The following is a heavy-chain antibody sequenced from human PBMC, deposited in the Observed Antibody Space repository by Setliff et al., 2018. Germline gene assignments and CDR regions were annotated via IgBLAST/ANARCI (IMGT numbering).Heavy chain of an antibody. V-gene: IGHV4-34*01. CDR1: GGSFSTYY. CDR3: ARGDEIVQGRHGAFDI. CDR2: INHSGST. Sequence: SETLSLTCAVYGGSFSTYYWNWIRQPPGKGLEWIGEINHSGSTNYNPSLKSRVTISIDTSKNHFSLKVTSVTAADTAVYYCARGDEIVQGRHGAFDIWGQGIMVTVSS. J-gene: IGHJ3*02. D-gene: IGHD1-1*01.